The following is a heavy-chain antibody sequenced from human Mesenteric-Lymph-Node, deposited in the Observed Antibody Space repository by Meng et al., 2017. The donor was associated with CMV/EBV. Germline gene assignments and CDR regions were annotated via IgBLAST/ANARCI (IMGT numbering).Heavy chain of an antibody. J-gene: IGHJ4*02. D-gene: IGHD6-6*01. Sequence: GGSLRLSCAASGFSFNTVWMAWVRQAPGKGLEWLGRIKSNDQGGLTDYAAAVKGRFTVSRDDSENTLYLQMSSLKTEDTAVYYCKAARPDYWGQGTLVTVSS. CDR3: KAARPDY. CDR2: IKSNDQGGLT. V-gene: IGHV3-15*01. CDR1: GFSFNTVW.